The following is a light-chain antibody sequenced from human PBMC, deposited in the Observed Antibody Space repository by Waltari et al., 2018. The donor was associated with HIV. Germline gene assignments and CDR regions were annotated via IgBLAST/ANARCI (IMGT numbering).Light chain of an antibody. Sequence: QSALAQPASVSGSPGQSITISCTGSNSDVGKYHFVSWYQQHQYRAPKLMIYEVSNRPAGISSRFSGSKSCNTASLTISGLQTEDEADYYCSSYTDNTKGVVCGGGTKLTVL. CDR1: NSDVGKYHF. CDR3: SSYTDNTKGVV. V-gene: IGLV2-14*01. J-gene: IGLJ2*01. CDR2: EVS.